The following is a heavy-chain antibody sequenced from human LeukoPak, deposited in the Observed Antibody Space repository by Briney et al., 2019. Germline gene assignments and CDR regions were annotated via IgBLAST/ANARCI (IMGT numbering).Heavy chain of an antibody. CDR2: ISGSGGST. CDR3: AKVGSRYSYGYAFFDY. J-gene: IGHJ4*02. V-gene: IGHV3-23*01. CDR1: GFTFSSYA. D-gene: IGHD5-18*01. Sequence: PGGSLRLSCAASGFTFSSYAMSWVRQAPGKGLEWVSAISGSGGSTYYADSVKGRFTISRDNSKNTLYLQMNSLRAEDTAVYYCAKVGSRYSYGYAFFDYWGQGTLVTVSS.